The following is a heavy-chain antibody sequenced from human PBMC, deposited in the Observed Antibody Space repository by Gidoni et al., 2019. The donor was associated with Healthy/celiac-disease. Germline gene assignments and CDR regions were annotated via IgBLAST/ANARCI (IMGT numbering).Heavy chain of an antibody. CDR2: SYPGEFDT. V-gene: IGHV5-51*01. D-gene: IGHD6-19*01. CDR3: ARGGGAVAGRTYYGMDV. CDR1: GYSFTSYW. J-gene: IGHJ6*02. Sequence: EVQLVQSGAEVKKPGESLKISGKGSGYSFTSYWIGWVSQMPGKGLEWMGISYPGEFDTRHSPAFQGQVTISADKSISTAYLQWSSLKASDTAMYYCARGGGAVAGRTYYGMDVWGQGTTVTVSS.